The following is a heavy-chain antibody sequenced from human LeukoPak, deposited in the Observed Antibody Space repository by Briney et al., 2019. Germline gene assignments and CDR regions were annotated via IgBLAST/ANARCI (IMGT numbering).Heavy chain of an antibody. D-gene: IGHD3-22*01. Sequence: ASVKVSCKASGYTFTGYYMHWVRQAPGQGLEWMGWINPNSGGTNYAQKFQGRVTMTRDTSISTAYMELSRLRSEDTAVYYCAAAPPYYYDSSGYYDYWGQGTLVTVSS. V-gene: IGHV1-2*02. J-gene: IGHJ4*02. CDR2: INPNSGGT. CDR3: AAAPPYYYDSSGYYDY. CDR1: GYTFTGYY.